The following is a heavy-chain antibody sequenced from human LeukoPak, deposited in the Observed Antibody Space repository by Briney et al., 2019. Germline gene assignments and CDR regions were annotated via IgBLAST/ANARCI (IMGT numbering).Heavy chain of an antibody. V-gene: IGHV4-39*07. J-gene: IGHJ6*02. CDR2: IYYSGST. CDR1: GGSISSSSYY. CDR3: TLTNPNYYYGMDV. Sequence: SETLSLTCTVSGGSISSSSYYWGWIRQPPGKGLEWIGSIYYSGSTYYNPSLKSRVTISVDTSKNQFSLKLSSVTAADTAVYYVTLTNPNYYYGMDVWGQGTTVTVSS.